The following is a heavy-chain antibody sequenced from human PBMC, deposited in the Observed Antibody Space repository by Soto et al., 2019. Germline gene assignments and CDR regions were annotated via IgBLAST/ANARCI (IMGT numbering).Heavy chain of an antibody. J-gene: IGHJ4*02. CDR3: ASSVLVTSTMNYFDL. CDR1: GYSFSNFW. Sequence: PXESLKVSWQSSGYSFSNFWVALVRQMPGEGLEWLGIIYPDDSDTRYSPSFLGQVTISADKSIKTTYLQWSSLKASDTAIYFCASSVLVTSTMNYFDLCGQGTLVTVSS. D-gene: IGHD2-8*02. CDR2: IYPDDSDT. V-gene: IGHV5-51*01.